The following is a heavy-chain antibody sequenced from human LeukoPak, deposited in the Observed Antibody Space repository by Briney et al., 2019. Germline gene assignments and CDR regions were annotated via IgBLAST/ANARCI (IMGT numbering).Heavy chain of an antibody. V-gene: IGHV3-7*01. CDR1: EFTFSSYW. CDR3: ARLGARQMLEY. J-gene: IGHJ4*02. D-gene: IGHD4-17*01. CDR2: IKQDGGQI. Sequence: GGSLRLSCAASEFTFSSYWMSWVRQAPGKGLEWVANIKQDGGQIYYLESVKGRFTVSRDDAKNSLYLQMNSLRAEDTAVYYCARLGARQMLEYWGQGTLVTVSS.